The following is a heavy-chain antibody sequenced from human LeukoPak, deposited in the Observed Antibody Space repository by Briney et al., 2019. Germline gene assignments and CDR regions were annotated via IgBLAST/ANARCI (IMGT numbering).Heavy chain of an antibody. V-gene: IGHV3-7*04. CDR2: MNRDGSDK. CDR3: ARGVGKGIDY. CDR1: GFTFSSYW. Sequence: GGSLRLSCAASGFTFSSYWMSWVRQAPGKGLEWVANMNRDGSDKYYVDSVKGRFTISRDNAKNSLYLQMNSLRAEDTAVYYCARGVGKGIDYWGQGTLVTVSS. J-gene: IGHJ4*02. D-gene: IGHD1-1*01.